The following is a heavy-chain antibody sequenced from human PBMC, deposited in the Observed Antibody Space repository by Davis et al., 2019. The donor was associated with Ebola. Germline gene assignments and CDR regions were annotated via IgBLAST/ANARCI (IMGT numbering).Heavy chain of an antibody. Sequence: PGGSLRLSCAASGFTVSTNYMSWVRQAPGKGLEWVSMFYSGGDTYYADSVKGRFTISRDNSKNTLYLQMNSLRAEDTARYYCARWNHNSYTAWGQGTLVTVSS. CDR3: ARWNHNSYTA. J-gene: IGHJ5*02. CDR1: GFTVSTNY. CDR2: FYSGGDT. V-gene: IGHV3-53*01. D-gene: IGHD1-20*01.